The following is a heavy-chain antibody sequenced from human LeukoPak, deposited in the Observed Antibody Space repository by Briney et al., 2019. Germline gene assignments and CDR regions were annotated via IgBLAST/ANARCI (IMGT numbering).Heavy chain of an antibody. D-gene: IGHD2/OR15-2a*01. Sequence: PGGSLRLTCAASGFTFDDYAMHWVRHAPGKGLEWVSLISGDGGSTYYADSVKGRFTISRDNSKNSLYLQMNSLRTEDTALYYCAKDWLRHENIHEDYWGQGTLVTVSS. J-gene: IGHJ4*02. V-gene: IGHV3-43*02. CDR3: AKDWLRHENIHEDY. CDR2: ISGDGGST. CDR1: GFTFDDYA.